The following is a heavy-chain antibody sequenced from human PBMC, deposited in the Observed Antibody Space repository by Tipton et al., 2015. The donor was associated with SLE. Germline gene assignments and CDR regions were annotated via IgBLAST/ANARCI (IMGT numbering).Heavy chain of an antibody. CDR1: GGSISRSSYY. CDR2: VYYSGST. CDR3: ASGSLETRHLDY. Sequence: TLSLTCTVSGGSISRSSYYWAWIRQPPGKGLEWIGSVYYSGSTYYNPSLKSRVTISVDTSKNQFSLKLSSVTAADTAVYYCASGSLETRHLDYWGQGTLVTVSS. J-gene: IGHJ4*02. D-gene: IGHD4-23*01. V-gene: IGHV4-39*07.